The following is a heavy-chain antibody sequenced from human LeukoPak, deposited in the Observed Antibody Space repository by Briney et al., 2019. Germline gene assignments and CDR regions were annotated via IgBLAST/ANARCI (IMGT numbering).Heavy chain of an antibody. V-gene: IGHV3-21*01. J-gene: IGHJ4*02. CDR1: GFTFSSYS. CDR3: ARGLAATVRGGDY. Sequence: PGGSLRLSCAASGFTFSSYSMNWVRHAPGKGLEWVSSISSSSSYIYYADSVKGRFTISRDNAKNSLYLQMNSLRAEDTAVYYCARGLAATVRGGDYWGQGTLVTVSS. D-gene: IGHD6-13*01. CDR2: ISSSSSYI.